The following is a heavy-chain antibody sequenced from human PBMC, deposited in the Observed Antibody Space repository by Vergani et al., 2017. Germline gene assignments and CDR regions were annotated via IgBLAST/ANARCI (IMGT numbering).Heavy chain of an antibody. CDR1: GGSISSGSYY. CDR2: FYTGGCT. V-gene: IGHV4-61*02. CDR3: ARDPLYSTTWPFLLTGMDV. Sequence: QVQLQESGPGLVRPSQTLSLTCTVSGGSISSGSYYWSWFRQPAGKGLEWIGRFYTGGCTSYNPSLKSRVTISVDTSKNQFYLQLSSVTAADAAVYYCARDPLYSTTWPFLLTGMDVWVQGTTVTVSS. J-gene: IGHJ6*02. D-gene: IGHD6-13*01.